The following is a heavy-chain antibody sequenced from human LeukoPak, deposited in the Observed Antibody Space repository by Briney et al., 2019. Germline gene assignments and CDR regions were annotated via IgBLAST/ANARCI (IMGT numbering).Heavy chain of an antibody. J-gene: IGHJ4*02. V-gene: IGHV4-59*01. CDR3: ARARGRAAAGPFDY. D-gene: IGHD6-13*01. Sequence: SETLSLTCTVSGGSISSYYWSWIRQPPGKELEWIGYIYYSGSTNYNPSLKSRVTISVDTSKNQFSLKLSSVTAADTAVYYCARARGRAAAGPFDYWGQGTLVTVSS. CDR2: IYYSGST. CDR1: GGSISSYY.